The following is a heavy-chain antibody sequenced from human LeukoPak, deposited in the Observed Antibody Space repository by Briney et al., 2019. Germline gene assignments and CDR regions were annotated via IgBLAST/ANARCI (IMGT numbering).Heavy chain of an antibody. CDR1: GYSFTSYW. D-gene: IGHD3-22*01. Sequence: GESLKISCKGSGYSFTSYWIGWVRQMPGKGLEWMGIIYPGDSGTRYSPSSQGQVTISADKSISTAYLQWSSLKASDTAMYYCARPSSGYLYYFDYWGQGTLVTVSS. J-gene: IGHJ4*02. CDR2: IYPGDSGT. CDR3: ARPSSGYLYYFDY. V-gene: IGHV5-51*01.